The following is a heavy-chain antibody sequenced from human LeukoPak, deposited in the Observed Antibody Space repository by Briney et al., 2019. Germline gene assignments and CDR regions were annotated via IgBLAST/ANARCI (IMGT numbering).Heavy chain of an antibody. CDR1: GFTFSSYG. Sequence: GGSLRLSCEASGFTFSSYGMHWVRRAPGKGLEWVAVISFDGSDKYYADSVSGRFTISRDNSKNTLYVQMNSLRAEDTAVYYCAKDRAAMPTYYFDYWGQGALDTVSS. D-gene: IGHD2-2*01. CDR2: ISFDGSDK. J-gene: IGHJ4*02. CDR3: AKDRAAMPTYYFDY. V-gene: IGHV3-30*18.